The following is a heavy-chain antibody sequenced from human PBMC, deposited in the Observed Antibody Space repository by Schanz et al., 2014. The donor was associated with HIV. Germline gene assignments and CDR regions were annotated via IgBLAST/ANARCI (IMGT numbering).Heavy chain of an antibody. Sequence: QVQLQESGPGLVKPSQTLSLTCTVSGGSISSGDYYWSWIRQPPGKGLEWIGFSYYSRSTYYNPSLESRVTISVDASRNQFSLKLRSVTAADTAVYYCARRIIAEPSSWSKRGWFDPWGQGTLVTVSS. CDR3: ARRIIAEPSSWSKRGWFDP. V-gene: IGHV4-30-4*01. J-gene: IGHJ5*02. CDR1: GGSISSGDYY. D-gene: IGHD6-13*01. CDR2: SYYSRST.